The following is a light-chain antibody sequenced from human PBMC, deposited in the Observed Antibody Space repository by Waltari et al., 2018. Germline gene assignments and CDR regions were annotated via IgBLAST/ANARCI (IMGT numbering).Light chain of an antibody. CDR1: SSDVGGYNY. CDR3: SSYAGRDILV. CDR2: EVY. Sequence: QSALTQPPSASGSPGQSVAISCTGTSSDVGGYNYVSWYQQHPGKAPRLMIYEVYKRPSGVPDRFSGSKSGNTAPLTVSGLQAEDEADYYCSSYAGRDILVFGGGTRLTVL. J-gene: IGLJ2*01. V-gene: IGLV2-8*01.